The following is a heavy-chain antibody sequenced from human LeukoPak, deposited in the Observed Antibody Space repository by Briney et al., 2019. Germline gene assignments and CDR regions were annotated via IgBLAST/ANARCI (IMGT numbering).Heavy chain of an antibody. CDR2: IRYDGSNK. CDR1: GFTFSSYG. Sequence: PGGSLRLSCAASGFTFSSYGMHWVRQAPGKGLEWVAFIRYDGSNKYYADCVKGRFTISRDNSKNTLYLQMNSLRAEDTAVYYCAKNGPKAPMVIFFDYWGQGTLVTVSS. V-gene: IGHV3-30*02. J-gene: IGHJ4*02. D-gene: IGHD5-18*01. CDR3: AKNGPKAPMVIFFDY.